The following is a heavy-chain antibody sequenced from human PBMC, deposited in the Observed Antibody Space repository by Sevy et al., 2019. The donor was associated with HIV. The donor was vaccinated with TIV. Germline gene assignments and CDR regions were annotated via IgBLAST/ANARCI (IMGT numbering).Heavy chain of an antibody. V-gene: IGHV3-30*04. CDR1: GLTFSNYA. CDR2: ISYEGNNK. J-gene: IGHJ6*02. D-gene: IGHD3-10*01. CDR3: ARGGVGYKPFPPYYYYGMDV. Sequence: GGSLRLSCAASGLTFSNYAMHWVRQAPGEGLDWVAVISYEGNNKYYADSVKGRFTISRDNSKNTLSLQMNSLRAEDTAVYYCARGGVGYKPFPPYYYYGMDVWGQGTTVTVSS.